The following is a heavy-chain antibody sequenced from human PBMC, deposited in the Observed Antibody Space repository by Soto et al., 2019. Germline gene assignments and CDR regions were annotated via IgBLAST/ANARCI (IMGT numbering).Heavy chain of an antibody. CDR3: AREDGSEYYFDS. V-gene: IGHV4-59*01. J-gene: IGHJ4*02. D-gene: IGHD5-12*01. Sequence: QVQLQESGPGLVKPSETLSLTCTVSGGSISSYYWSWIRQPPGKGLEWIGYIYYSGSTNYNPSLKGLVTLSVDTSNNQFSLKLSSVTAADTAVYYCAREDGSEYYFDSWGQGTLVTVSS. CDR1: GGSISSYY. CDR2: IYYSGST.